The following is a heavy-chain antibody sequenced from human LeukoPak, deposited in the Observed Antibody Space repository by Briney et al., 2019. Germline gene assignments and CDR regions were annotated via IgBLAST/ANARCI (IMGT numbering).Heavy chain of an antibody. CDR3: PRVSARPDFWSGYNIDY. J-gene: IGHJ4*02. V-gene: IGHV3-49*04. D-gene: IGHD3-3*01. Sequence: GGSLTLSCTVSGCTFGDYAMSWVRQAPGTGLGWVGFSRSKAYGGTTEYAASVWGKLPIPSDDAKSNAYLQMHSLKTEDKAVYYGPRVSARPDFWSGYNIDYWGQGTLVTVSS. CDR2: SRSKAYGGTT. CDR1: GCTFGDYA.